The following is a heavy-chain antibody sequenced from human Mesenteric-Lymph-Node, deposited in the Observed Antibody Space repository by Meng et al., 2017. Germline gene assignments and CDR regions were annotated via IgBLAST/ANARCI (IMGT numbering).Heavy chain of an antibody. V-gene: IGHV3-48*03. CDR2: ISSSGSTI. D-gene: IGHD5-12*01. J-gene: IGHJ4*02. CDR1: GFTFSSYE. Sequence: GGSLRLSCAASGFTFSSYEMNWVRQAPGKGLEWVSYISSSGSTIYYADSVKGRFTISRDNAKNSLYLQMNSLRAEDTALYYCATGLGGYDSFDYWGQGTLVTAPQ. CDR3: ATGLGGYDSFDY.